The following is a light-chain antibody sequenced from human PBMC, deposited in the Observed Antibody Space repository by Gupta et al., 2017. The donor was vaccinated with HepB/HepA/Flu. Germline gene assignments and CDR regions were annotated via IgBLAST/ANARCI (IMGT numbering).Light chain of an antibody. CDR1: QSRLHNNGHNY. CDR3: TQALQSPIT. V-gene: IGKV2-28*01. Sequence: IVMTQSPLSLPVTPGEPASISCRSSQSRLHNNGHNYLDWYLQKPGQSPQLLILLASKRASGVPDRFSGSGTGTXFTLTIXRGEAEDVGVYSCTQALQSPITCGXGTKVEIK. CDR2: LAS. J-gene: IGKJ4*01.